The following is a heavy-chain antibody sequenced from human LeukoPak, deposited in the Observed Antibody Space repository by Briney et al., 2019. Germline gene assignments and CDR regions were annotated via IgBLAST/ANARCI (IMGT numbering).Heavy chain of an antibody. J-gene: IGHJ4*02. D-gene: IGHD5-12*01. V-gene: IGHV4-30-4*01. CDR2: IYYSGST. Sequence: SETLSLTCTVSGGSISSSSYYWSWIRQPPGKGLEWIGYIYYSGSTYYNPSLMSRVTISVDTSKNQFSLKLSSVTAADTAVYYCARYHSGYDDYWGQGTLVTVSS. CDR1: GGSISSSSYY. CDR3: ARYHSGYDDY.